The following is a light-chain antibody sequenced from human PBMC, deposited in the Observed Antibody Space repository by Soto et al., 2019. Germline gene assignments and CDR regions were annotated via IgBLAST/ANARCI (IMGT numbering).Light chain of an antibody. CDR2: DDD. Sequence: SYELTQTPSVSVAPGQTAMITCAGNNLGSKSVHWYQQKPGQAPVLVVHDDDDRPSGIPERFSGSKSGDMATLTINRVEAGDEADYYCQVWDGSSEHVVFGGGTKVTVL. CDR3: QVWDGSSEHVV. V-gene: IGLV3-21*02. CDR1: NLGSKS. J-gene: IGLJ2*01.